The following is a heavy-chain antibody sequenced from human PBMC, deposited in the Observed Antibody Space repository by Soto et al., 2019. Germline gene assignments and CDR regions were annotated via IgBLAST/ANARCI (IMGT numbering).Heavy chain of an antibody. CDR2: ISGNGNSA. V-gene: IGHV3-23*01. Sequence: AQLLESGGDLVQPGGSLRLSCAASGFTFRDYAMNWVRQAPGKGLEWVADISGNGNSARRADSVKGRFTISRDNSQNTLYLHMNSLRVDDTAIYYCGKERRGSGWSVCNFWGQGTLVTVSS. D-gene: IGHD6-19*01. J-gene: IGHJ4*02. CDR3: GKERRGSGWSVCNF. CDR1: GFTFRDYA.